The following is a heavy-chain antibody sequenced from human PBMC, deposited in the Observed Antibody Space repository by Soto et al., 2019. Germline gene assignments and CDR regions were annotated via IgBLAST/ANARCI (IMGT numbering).Heavy chain of an antibody. D-gene: IGHD5-12*01. Sequence: QVQLVESGGGLVEPRGSLRLSCAASGFTFSDYYMSWIRQAPGKGLEWLSYISSSGATICYVDSVKGRFTISRDNAKKSLYLQMDSLRAEDTAVYYCARDGVLATGPIDYWGPGTLVTVSS. J-gene: IGHJ4*02. CDR1: GFTFSDYY. CDR2: ISSSGATI. V-gene: IGHV3-11*01. CDR3: ARDGVLATGPIDY.